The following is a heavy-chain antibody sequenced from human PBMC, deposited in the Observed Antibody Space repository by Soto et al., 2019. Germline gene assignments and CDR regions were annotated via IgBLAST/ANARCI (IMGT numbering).Heavy chain of an antibody. CDR1: GFTFSSYA. V-gene: IGHV3-30-3*01. J-gene: IGHJ6*02. D-gene: IGHD6-19*01. CDR3: ARELKGEMSHTSSGWYGSYYYGMDV. CDR2: ISYDGSNK. Sequence: GGSLRLSCAASGFTFSSYAMHWVRQAPGKGLEWVAVISYDGSNKYYADSVKGRFTISRDNSKNTLYLQMNSLRAEDTAVYYCARELKGEMSHTSSGWYGSYYYGMDVWGQGTTVTVSS.